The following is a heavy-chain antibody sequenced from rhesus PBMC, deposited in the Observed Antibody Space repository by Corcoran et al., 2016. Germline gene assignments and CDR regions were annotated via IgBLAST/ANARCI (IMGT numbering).Heavy chain of an antibody. CDR3: AKALPTYYNFWTGPFDF. CDR2: INMGGVSI. CDR1: GFTFSGFG. V-gene: IGHV3S5*01. D-gene: IGHD3-3*01. J-gene: IGHJ3*01. Sequence: EVQLVETGGGLVQPGGSLKLSCAASGFTFSGFGMSWVRQAQGKGLEWVSAINMGGVSIYYADSWEGRFTIYRDTSKNTPSLQMKGLRAEDTAVYYCAKALPTYYNFWTGPFDFWGQGLRVTVSS.